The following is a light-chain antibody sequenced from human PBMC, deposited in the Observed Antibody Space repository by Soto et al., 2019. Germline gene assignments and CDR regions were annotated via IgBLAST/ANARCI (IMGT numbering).Light chain of an antibody. CDR1: QGISNY. Sequence: DIQMTQSPSSLAAYVGDRGTITCRASQGISNYLTWYQQKPGKVPKLLIYAASTLQSGVPSRFSGSGSGTDFTLTISSLQTEDFAVYYCHHYHNWPMTVGQGKRREIK. V-gene: IGKV1-27*01. CDR3: HHYHNWPMT. J-gene: IGKJ5*01. CDR2: AAS.